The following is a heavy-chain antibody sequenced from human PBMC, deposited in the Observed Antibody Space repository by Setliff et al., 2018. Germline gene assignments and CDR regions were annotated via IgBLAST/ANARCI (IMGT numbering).Heavy chain of an antibody. V-gene: IGHV1-18*01. CDR3: ARINFYVSSGYYYAPDY. D-gene: IGHD3-22*01. Sequence: ASVKVSCKASGYTFTDYGVTWVRQAPGQGLEWVGWISPYSGNAYYAPKFQGRITMTTDTSTTTAYMELGSLTSDDTAIYYCARINFYVSSGYYYAPDYWGPGTLVTVSS. J-gene: IGHJ4*02. CDR2: ISPYSGNA. CDR1: GYTFTDYG.